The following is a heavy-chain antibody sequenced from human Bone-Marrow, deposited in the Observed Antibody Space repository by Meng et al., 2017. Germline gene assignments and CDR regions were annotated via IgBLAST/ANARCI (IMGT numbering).Heavy chain of an antibody. J-gene: IGHJ1*01. V-gene: IGHV1-69*02. Sequence: SVKVSCKASGGTFSSYTISWVRQAPGQGLEWMGRIIPILGIANYAQKFQGRVTITADKSTSTAYMELSSLRSEDTAVYYCASGGLPYSSSWYFQHWGQGTLVTVSS. D-gene: IGHD6-13*01. CDR2: IIPILGIA. CDR1: GGTFSSYT. CDR3: ASGGLPYSSSWYFQH.